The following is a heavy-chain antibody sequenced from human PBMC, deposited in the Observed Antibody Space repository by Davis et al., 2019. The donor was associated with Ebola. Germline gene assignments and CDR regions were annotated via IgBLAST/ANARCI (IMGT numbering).Heavy chain of an antibody. Sequence: ASVKVSCKASGYTFTSYYMHWVRQATGQGLEWMGWMNPNSGNTGYAQKFQGRVTMTRNTSISTAYMELSSLRSEDTAVYYCARKQAARPGRIYYYGMDVWGQGTTVTVSS. V-gene: IGHV1-8*02. D-gene: IGHD6-6*01. J-gene: IGHJ6*02. CDR3: ARKQAARPGRIYYYGMDV. CDR1: GYTFTSYY. CDR2: MNPNSGNT.